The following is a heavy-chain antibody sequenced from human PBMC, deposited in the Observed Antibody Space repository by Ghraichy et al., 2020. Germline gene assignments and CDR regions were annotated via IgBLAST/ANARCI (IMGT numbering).Heavy chain of an antibody. J-gene: IGHJ4*02. CDR2: IYRNDDK. CDR3: ARSPPLTVIDPTFDN. D-gene: IGHD2/OR15-2a*01. V-gene: IGHV2-5*01. Sequence: SGPTLVKPTQTLTVTCTFSGFSLSTNALGVGWIRQPPGKALEWLAFIYRNDDKRYSPSLKSRLTITKDTSKSQVVLTMTNMDPVDTATYYCARSPPLTVIDPTFDNWGQGILVTVSS. CDR1: GFSLSTNALG.